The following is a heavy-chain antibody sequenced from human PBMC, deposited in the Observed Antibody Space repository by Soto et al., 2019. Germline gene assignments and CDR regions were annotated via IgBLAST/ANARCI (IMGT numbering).Heavy chain of an antibody. CDR1: GGSINSGDYY. J-gene: IGHJ5*02. CDR2: ISSSGNT. Sequence: QVQLQESGPGLVKPSQTLSLTCTVSGGSINSGDYYWSWVRQVPGRARGWIGFISSSGNTHYNPSLESRVTISKDTSKNQFSLRLNSMTAADSAVYYCAREVSPNSRGWYTVLVRWFDPWGQGTLVTVSS. CDR3: AREVSPNSRGWYTVLVRWFDP. V-gene: IGHV4-31*03. D-gene: IGHD6-19*01.